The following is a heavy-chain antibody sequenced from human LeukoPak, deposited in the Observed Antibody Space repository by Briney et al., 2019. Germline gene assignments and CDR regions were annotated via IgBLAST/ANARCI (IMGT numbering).Heavy chain of an antibody. V-gene: IGHV5-51*01. D-gene: IGHD6-19*01. Sequence: GESLKISCKGSGYSFSSYWIGWVRQMPGKGLEWMGVIYPADSDTRYSPSFQGQVTISVDTSISTAYLHWNSLKASDTAIYYCASHGPGYSSDIVIKAAYWGQGTLVAVSS. CDR3: ASHGPGYSSDIVIKAAY. CDR1: GYSFSSYW. J-gene: IGHJ4*02. CDR2: IYPADSDT.